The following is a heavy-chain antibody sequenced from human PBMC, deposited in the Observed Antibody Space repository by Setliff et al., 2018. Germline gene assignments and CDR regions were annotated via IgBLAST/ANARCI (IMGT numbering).Heavy chain of an antibody. J-gene: IGHJ4*02. CDR3: ARTTVVAATRYFDY. CDR2: IYYSGST. D-gene: IGHD2-15*01. Sequence: SETLSLTCTVSGGSISSYYWSWIRQPPGKGLEWIGYIYYSGSTNYNPSLKSRVTISLDTSKNQFSLNLSSVTAADTAVYYCARTTVVAATRYFDYWGQGTLVTVSS. CDR1: GGSISSYY. V-gene: IGHV4-59*01.